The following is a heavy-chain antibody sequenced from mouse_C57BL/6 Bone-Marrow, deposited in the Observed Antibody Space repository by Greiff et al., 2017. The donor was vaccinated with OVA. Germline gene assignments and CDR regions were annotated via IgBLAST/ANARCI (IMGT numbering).Heavy chain of an antibody. D-gene: IGHD2-3*01. Sequence: VQLQESGAELVRPGASVTLSCKASGYKFTDYEMHWVKQTPVHGLEWIGAIDPETGGTAYTQKFKGKAILTADTSSRTAYMELRSLTSEDSAGYYYDCYYGYWYFDVWGTGTTVTVSS. CDR2: IDPETGGT. CDR1: GYKFTDYE. J-gene: IGHJ1*03. CDR3: DCYYGYWYFDV. V-gene: IGHV1-15*01.